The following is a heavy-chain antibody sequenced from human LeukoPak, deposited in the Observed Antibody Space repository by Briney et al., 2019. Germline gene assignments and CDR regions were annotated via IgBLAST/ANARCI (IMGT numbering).Heavy chain of an antibody. D-gene: IGHD3-3*01. V-gene: IGHV3-7*01. CDR1: GFTFSSDW. CDR3: ARDFWSGYYRH. Sequence: GGSLRLSCAASGFTFSSDWMSWVRQAPGKGLEWVANIKQDGSEKYYVDSVKGRFTISRDNAKNSLYLQMNSLRAEDTAVYYCARDFWSGYYRHWGQGTLVTVSS. J-gene: IGHJ4*02. CDR2: IKQDGSEK.